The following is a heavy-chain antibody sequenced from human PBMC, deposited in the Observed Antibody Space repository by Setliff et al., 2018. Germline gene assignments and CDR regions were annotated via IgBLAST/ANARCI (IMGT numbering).Heavy chain of an antibody. J-gene: IGHJ4*02. CDR3: AIYGGYDRGYFDF. V-gene: IGHV4-39*07. CDR2: FYYSGNT. Sequence: WVRQAPGKGLEWIGSFYYSGNTYYEPSLKSRVTISVDTSKNQFSLQLVSVTAADTAVYYCAIYGGYDRGYFDFWGQGILVTVSS. D-gene: IGHD5-12*01.